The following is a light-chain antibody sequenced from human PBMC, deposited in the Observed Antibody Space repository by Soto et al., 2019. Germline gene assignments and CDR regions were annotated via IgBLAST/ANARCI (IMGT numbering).Light chain of an antibody. Sequence: EVVLTQSPGTLSLSPGERATLSCGASQSVGSRYLAWYQQKPGQAPRLLIYGASTRATGIPDRFSGSGSGTEYTLTISRLEPEDFAVYSCQQYINSPWTFGQGTKVEI. CDR2: GAS. V-gene: IGKV3-20*01. J-gene: IGKJ1*01. CDR3: QQYINSPWT. CDR1: QSVGSRY.